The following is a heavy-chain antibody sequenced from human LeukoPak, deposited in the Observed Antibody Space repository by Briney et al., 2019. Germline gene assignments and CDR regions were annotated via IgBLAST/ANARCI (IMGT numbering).Heavy chain of an antibody. V-gene: IGHV4-59*01. CDR1: GGSISSYY. CDR3: ARDHSGSYYDSSGNFDY. J-gene: IGHJ4*02. D-gene: IGHD3-22*01. Sequence: TPSETLSLTCTVSGGSISSYYWSWIRQPPGKGLEWIGYIYYSGSTNYNPSLKSRVTISVDTSKNQFSLKLSSVTAADTAVYYCARDHSGSYYDSSGNFDYWGQGTLVTVSS. CDR2: IYYSGST.